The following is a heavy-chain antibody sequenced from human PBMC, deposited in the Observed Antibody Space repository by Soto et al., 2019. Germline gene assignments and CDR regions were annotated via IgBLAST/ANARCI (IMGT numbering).Heavy chain of an antibody. CDR2: IKQDGSEK. Sequence: GGSLRLSCAASGFTFSSYWMSWVRQAPGKGLEWVANIKQDGSEKYYVDSVKGRFTISRDNAKNSLYLQMNSLRAEDTAVYYCARECSSTSCYEFDPWGQGTLVTVSS. D-gene: IGHD2-2*01. J-gene: IGHJ5*02. CDR3: ARECSSTSCYEFDP. V-gene: IGHV3-7*01. CDR1: GFTFSSYW.